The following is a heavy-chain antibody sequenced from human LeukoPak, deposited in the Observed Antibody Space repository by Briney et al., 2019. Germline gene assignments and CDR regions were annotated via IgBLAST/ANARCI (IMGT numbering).Heavy chain of an antibody. V-gene: IGHV1-69*04. CDR1: GGTFSSYA. Sequence: GSSVKVSCKASGGTFSSYAISWVRQAPGQGLEWMGRIIPILGIANYAQKFQGRVTITADKSTSTAYMELSSLRSEDTAVYYCARGPCSGCSCYGVLWGQGTTVTVSS. CDR3: ARGPCSGCSCYGVL. CDR2: IIPILGIA. D-gene: IGHD2-15*01. J-gene: IGHJ6*02.